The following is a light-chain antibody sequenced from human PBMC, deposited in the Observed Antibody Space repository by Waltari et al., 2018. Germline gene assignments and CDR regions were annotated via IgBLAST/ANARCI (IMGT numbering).Light chain of an antibody. CDR1: QSVSTN. Sequence: EIVMTQSPATLSVSPGERATLSCRASQSVSTNLAWYQQKPGQAPRLLIYGASTRATGIPARFSGSGSGTEFILTISSLQPEDFVVYYCQQYNNWPPKNTFGQGTKLEIK. J-gene: IGKJ2*01. CDR3: QQYNNWPPKNT. CDR2: GAS. V-gene: IGKV3-15*01.